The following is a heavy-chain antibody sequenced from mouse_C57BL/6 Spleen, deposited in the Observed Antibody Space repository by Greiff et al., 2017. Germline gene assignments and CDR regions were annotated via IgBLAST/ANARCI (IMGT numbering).Heavy chain of an antibody. J-gene: IGHJ2*01. Sequence: EVKLVESGGGLVKPGGSLKLSCAASGFTFSSYTMSWVRQTPEKRLEWVATISGGGGNTYYPDSVKGRFTISRDNAKNTLYLQMSSLRSEDTALYYCARQGDYDRGDYFDYWGQGTTLTVSS. CDR3: ARQGDYDRGDYFDY. D-gene: IGHD2-4*01. CDR1: GFTFSSYT. V-gene: IGHV5-9*01. CDR2: ISGGGGNT.